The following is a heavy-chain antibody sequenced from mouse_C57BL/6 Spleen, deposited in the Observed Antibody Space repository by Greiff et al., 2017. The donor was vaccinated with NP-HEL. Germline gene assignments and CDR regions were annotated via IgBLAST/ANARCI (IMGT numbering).Heavy chain of an antibody. CDR2: ISSGSSTI. J-gene: IGHJ1*03. CDR1: GFTFSDYG. D-gene: IGHD2-4*01. V-gene: IGHV5-17*01. CDR3: ARTGIYDDYDVRYFDV. Sequence: EVMLVESGGGLVKPGGSLKLSCAASGFTFSDYGMHWVRQAPEKGLEWVAYISSGSSTIYYADTVKGRFTISRDNAKNTLFLQMTSLRSEDTAMYYCARTGIYDDYDVRYFDVWGTGTTVTVSS.